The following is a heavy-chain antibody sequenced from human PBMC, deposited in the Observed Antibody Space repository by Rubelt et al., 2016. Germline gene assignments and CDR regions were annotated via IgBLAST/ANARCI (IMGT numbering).Heavy chain of an antibody. J-gene: IGHJ3*02. CDR2: ISYDGSNK. D-gene: IGHD6-19*01. V-gene: IGHV3-30*04. Sequence: GVEWVAVISYDGSNKYYADSVKGRFTISRDNSKNTLYLQMNSLRAEDTAVYYCARGSVAGVSFGFDIWGQGTMVTVSS. CDR3: ARGSVAGVSFGFDI.